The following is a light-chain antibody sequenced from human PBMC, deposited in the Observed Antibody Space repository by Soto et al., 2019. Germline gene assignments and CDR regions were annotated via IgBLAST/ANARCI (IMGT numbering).Light chain of an antibody. V-gene: IGLV1-44*01. CDR1: SSNIGSST. J-gene: IGLJ2*01. CDR2: SND. Sequence: QSALTQPPSASGTPGQRVTISCSGSSSNIGSSTVNWYQQLPGTAPQLLMYSNDQRPSGVPDRFSGSKSGTSASLAISGLQSEDEGDYYCAAWDDSPNAYVVFGGGTKLTVL. CDR3: AAWDDSPNAYVV.